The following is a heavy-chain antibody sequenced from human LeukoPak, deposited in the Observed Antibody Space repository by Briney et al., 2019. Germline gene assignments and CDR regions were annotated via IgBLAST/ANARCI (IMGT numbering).Heavy chain of an antibody. CDR1: GFTFSSYG. D-gene: IGHD4-11*01. J-gene: IGHJ4*02. CDR3: ATNGLYSFYLDY. V-gene: IGHV3-30*02. Sequence: QPGRSLRLSCAASGFTFSSYGMHWVRQTPGKGLEWVAFMQNDGTTKYFTDSVEGRFIISRDDSKNTLYMQVNSLRPEDAAVYYCATNGLYSFYLDYWGQGALVIVSS. CDR2: MQNDGTTK.